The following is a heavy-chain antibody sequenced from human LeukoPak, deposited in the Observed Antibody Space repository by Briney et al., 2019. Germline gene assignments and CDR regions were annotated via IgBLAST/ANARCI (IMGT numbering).Heavy chain of an antibody. J-gene: IGHJ5*02. CDR3: ARHNTYYDYVWGTFDP. Sequence: GESLKISCKGSGYSFTSYWIGWVRQMPGKGLECMGIIYPGDSDTRYSPSFQGQVTISADKSISTAYLQWSSLKASDTAMYYCARHNTYYDYVWGTFDPWGQGTLVTVSS. D-gene: IGHD3-16*01. V-gene: IGHV5-51*01. CDR2: IYPGDSDT. CDR1: GYSFTSYW.